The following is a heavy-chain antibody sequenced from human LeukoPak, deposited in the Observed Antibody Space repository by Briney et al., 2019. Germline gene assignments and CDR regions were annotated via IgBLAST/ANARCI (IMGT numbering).Heavy chain of an antibody. D-gene: IGHD3-22*01. V-gene: IGHV4-59*08. CDR3: ARHRVEVEEVVVITTGAFDI. CDR1: GGSISSYY. Sequence: SETLSLTCTVSGGSISSYYWSWIRQPPGKGLEWIGYIYYSGSTNYNPSLKSRVTISVDTSKNQFSLKLSSVTAADTAVYYCARHRVEVEEVVVITTGAFDIWGQGTMVTVSS. J-gene: IGHJ3*02. CDR2: IYYSGST.